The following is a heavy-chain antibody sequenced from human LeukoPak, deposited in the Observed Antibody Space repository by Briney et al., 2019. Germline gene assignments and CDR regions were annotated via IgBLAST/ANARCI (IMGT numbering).Heavy chain of an antibody. CDR3: ARGDYYDSSAYYRPNWFDP. CDR2: INWNGGST. J-gene: IGHJ5*02. Sequence: PGGSLRLSCAASGFTFDDYGMSWVRQAPGKGLEWVSGINWNGGSTIYADSVKGRFTISRDNAKNSLYLRMNSLRAEDTALYYCARGDYYDSSAYYRPNWFDPWGQGTLVTVSS. D-gene: IGHD3-22*01. CDR1: GFTFDDYG. V-gene: IGHV3-20*04.